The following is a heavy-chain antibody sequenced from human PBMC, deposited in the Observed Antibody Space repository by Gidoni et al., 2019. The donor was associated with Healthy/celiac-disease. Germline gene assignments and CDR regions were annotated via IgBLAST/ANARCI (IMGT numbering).Heavy chain of an antibody. V-gene: IGHV3-66*01. CDR2: IYSGGST. CDR1: GFPVSSNY. J-gene: IGHJ4*02. Sequence: EVQLVESGGGLVQPGGSLRLSCPASGFPVSSNYMSWVRQAPGKGLEWVSVIYSGGSTYYADSVKGRFTISRDNSKNTLYLQMNSLRAEDTAVYYCATEAGIAAAGNFDYWGQGTLVTVSS. CDR3: ATEAGIAAAGNFDY. D-gene: IGHD6-13*01.